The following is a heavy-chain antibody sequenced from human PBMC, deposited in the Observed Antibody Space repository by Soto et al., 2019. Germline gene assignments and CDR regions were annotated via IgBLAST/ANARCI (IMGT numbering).Heavy chain of an antibody. CDR3: AREKYCSSTSCFHGQFDP. D-gene: IGHD2-2*01. V-gene: IGHV3-33*01. J-gene: IGHJ5*02. Sequence: GSLRLSCAASGFTFSSYGIHWVRQAPGKGLEWVAVIWYDGSNKYYADSVKGRFTISRDNSKNTLYLQMNGLRAEDTAVYYCAREKYCSSTSCFHGQFDPWGQGTLVTVS. CDR1: GFTFSSYG. CDR2: IWYDGSNK.